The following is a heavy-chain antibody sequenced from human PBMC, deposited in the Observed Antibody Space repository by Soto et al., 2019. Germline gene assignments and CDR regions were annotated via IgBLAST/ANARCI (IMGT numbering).Heavy chain of an antibody. D-gene: IGHD2-2*01. CDR1: GFTFSSYG. V-gene: IGHV3-33*01. J-gene: IGHJ6*03. Sequence: QVQLVESGGGVVQPGRSLRLSCAASGFTFSSYGMHWVRQAPGKGLEWVAVIWYDGSSKYYADSVKGRFTISRDNSKNTLYLQMNSLRAEDTAVYYCSRPYCSSTSCYANYYYYYMDVWGKGTTVTVSS. CDR3: SRPYCSSTSCYANYYYYYMDV. CDR2: IWYDGSSK.